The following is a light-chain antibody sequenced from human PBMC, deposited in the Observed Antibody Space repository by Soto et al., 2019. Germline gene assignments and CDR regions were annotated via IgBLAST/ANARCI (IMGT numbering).Light chain of an antibody. V-gene: IGKV1-39*01. Sequence: DIQMTQSPSSLSASVGDRVTITCRASQSISSYLNWYQQKPGKAPKLLIYAASSFQSGVPSRFSGSGSGTDFTLTISSLQPEDFAPYYCQQSYSTRITFGPGTKVDIK. J-gene: IGKJ3*01. CDR3: QQSYSTRIT. CDR1: QSISSY. CDR2: AAS.